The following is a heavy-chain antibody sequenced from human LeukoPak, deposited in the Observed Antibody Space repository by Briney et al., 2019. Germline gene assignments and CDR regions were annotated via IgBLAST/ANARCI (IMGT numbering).Heavy chain of an antibody. CDR3: AREQGYPMDIVVVPAAI. CDR2: ISAYNGNT. D-gene: IGHD2-2*03. V-gene: IGHV1-18*01. Sequence: ASVKVSCKASGYTFTSYGISWVRQAPGQGLEWMGWISAYNGNTNYAQKLQGRVTMTTDTSTSTAYMELSSLRSEDTAVYYCAREQGYPMDIVVVPAAIWGQGTLVTVSS. J-gene: IGHJ4*02. CDR1: GYTFTSYG.